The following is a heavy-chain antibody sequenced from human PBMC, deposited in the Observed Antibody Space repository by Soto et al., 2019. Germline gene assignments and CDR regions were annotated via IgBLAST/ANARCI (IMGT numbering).Heavy chain of an antibody. J-gene: IGHJ4*02. CDR2: IRNTGSPK. CDR3: ARDRAYKCFDY. V-gene: IGHV3-21*04. D-gene: IGHD1-1*01. CDR1: GFIFSSYS. Sequence: GGSLRLSCAASGFIFSSYSMNWVRQAPGKGLEWVSYIRNTGSPKYYADSVKGRFTISRDNAKNSVYLQMDSLRVEDTAVYYCARDRAYKCFDYWGQGTLVTVSS.